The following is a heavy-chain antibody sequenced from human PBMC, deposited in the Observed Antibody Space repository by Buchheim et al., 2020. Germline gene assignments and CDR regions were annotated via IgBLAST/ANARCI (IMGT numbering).Heavy chain of an antibody. V-gene: IGHV3-23*04. CDR3: AKDLLLWFGEANYYYYGMDV. J-gene: IGHJ6*02. CDR1: GFTFSSYA. CDR2: ISGSGGST. Sequence: EVQLVESGGGLVQPGGSLRLSCAASGFTFSSYAMSWVRQAPGKGLEWVSAISGSGGSTYYADSVKGRFTLFRDNSKTTLHLQMNSLRAEDTAVYYCAKDLLLWFGEANYYYYGMDVWGQGTT. D-gene: IGHD3-10*01.